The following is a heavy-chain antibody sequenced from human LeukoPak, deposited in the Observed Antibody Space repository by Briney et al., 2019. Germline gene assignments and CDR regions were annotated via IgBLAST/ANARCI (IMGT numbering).Heavy chain of an antibody. D-gene: IGHD3-22*01. CDR2: INPNSGGT. CDR1: GYTFTGCY. V-gene: IGHV1-2*02. Sequence: ASVKVSCKASGYTFTGCYMHWVRQAPGQGLEWMGWINPNSGGTNYAQKFHGRVTMTRDTSISTAYMELSRLRSDDTAVYYCARQLRITMIVSGNWFDPWGQGTLVTVSS. J-gene: IGHJ5*02. CDR3: ARQLRITMIVSGNWFDP.